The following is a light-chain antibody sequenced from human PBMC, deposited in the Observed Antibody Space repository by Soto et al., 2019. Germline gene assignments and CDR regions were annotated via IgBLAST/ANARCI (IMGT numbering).Light chain of an antibody. CDR1: SSNIGSNT. Sequence: QSVLTQPPSASGTPGQRVTISCSGSSSNIGSNTVNWYQQLPGTAPKLLIYSNNPRPSGVPDRVSGSESGTSATLAISGLESEDEADYYCAAWDDSVNGQVVFGGGTQLTVL. V-gene: IGLV1-44*01. J-gene: IGLJ2*01. CDR2: SNN. CDR3: AAWDDSVNGQVV.